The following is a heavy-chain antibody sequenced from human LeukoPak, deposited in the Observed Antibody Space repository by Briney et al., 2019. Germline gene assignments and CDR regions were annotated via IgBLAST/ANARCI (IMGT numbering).Heavy chain of an antibody. Sequence: GGSLRLSCAASGFTFSSYAMRWVRQAPGKGLEWVSAISGSGGSTYYADSVKGRFTISRDNSKNTLYLQMNSLRAEETAVYYCAKEGGGYYDSSRYYFDYWGQGTLVTVSS. CDR1: GFTFSSYA. D-gene: IGHD3-22*01. V-gene: IGHV3-23*01. CDR3: AKEGGGYYDSSRYYFDY. CDR2: ISGSGGST. J-gene: IGHJ4*02.